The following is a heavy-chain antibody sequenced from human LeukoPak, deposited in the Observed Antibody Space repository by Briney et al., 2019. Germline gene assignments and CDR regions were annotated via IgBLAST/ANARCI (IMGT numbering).Heavy chain of an antibody. CDR2: IYTSGST. V-gene: IGHV4-4*07. Sequence: SETLSLTCTVSGGSISSYYWSWIRQPAGKGLEWIGRIYTSGSTNYNPSLKSRVTISVDTSKNQFSLKLSSVTAADTAVYYCARAGLDYYYYYMDVWGKGTTVTVSS. D-gene: IGHD2-8*02. CDR1: GGSISSYY. J-gene: IGHJ6*03. CDR3: ARAGLDYYYYYMDV.